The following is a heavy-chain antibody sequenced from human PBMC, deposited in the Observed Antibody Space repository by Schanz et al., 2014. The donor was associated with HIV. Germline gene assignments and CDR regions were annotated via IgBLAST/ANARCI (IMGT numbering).Heavy chain of an antibody. CDR1: GYTFHTYD. CDR3: ARMGYYDSHGYYYEFGMDV. CDR2: MNPNRGNA. Sequence: QVQLVQSGAEVREPGASVKVSCKASGYTFHTYDINWVRQAPGQGLEWMGWMNPNRGNAGFAQTFQGRVTLTRHTSTTTACMELTSLRPEDTAVYYCARMGYYDSHGYYYEFGMDVWGQGTAVTVSS. J-gene: IGHJ6*02. V-gene: IGHV1-8*01. D-gene: IGHD3-22*01.